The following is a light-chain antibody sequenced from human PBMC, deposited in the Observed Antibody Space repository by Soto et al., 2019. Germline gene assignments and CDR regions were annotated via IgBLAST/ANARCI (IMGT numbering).Light chain of an antibody. CDR2: KDS. CDR1: ALPNQY. Sequence: SYELTQPSSVSVSPGQTARITCSGDALPNQYAYWYQQKPGQAPVMVIYKDSERPSGIPERFSGSTSGTTVTLTISGVRPEDEADYYCQSADSSGMYKVFGGGTKLTVL. V-gene: IGLV3-25*03. J-gene: IGLJ3*02. CDR3: QSADSSGMYKV.